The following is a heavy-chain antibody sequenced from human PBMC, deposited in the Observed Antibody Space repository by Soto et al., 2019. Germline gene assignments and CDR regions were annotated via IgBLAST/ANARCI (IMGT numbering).Heavy chain of an antibody. J-gene: IGHJ6*02. CDR3: ARLPYSSSWLYYYYGMDV. CDR1: GGTFSSYA. D-gene: IGHD6-13*01. Sequence: ASVKVSFKASGGTFSSYAISWVRQAPGQGLEWMGGIIPIFGTANYTQKFQGRVTITADKSTSTAYIELGSLRSEDTAVYYCARLPYSSSWLYYYYGMDVWGQGTTVTVSS. CDR2: IIPIFGTA. V-gene: IGHV1-69*06.